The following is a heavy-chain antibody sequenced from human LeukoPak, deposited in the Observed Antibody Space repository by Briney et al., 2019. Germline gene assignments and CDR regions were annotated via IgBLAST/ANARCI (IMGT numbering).Heavy chain of an antibody. Sequence: SETLSLTCTVSGGSINSYYWSWIRQPPGKGLEWIGYIYSSGNTNYNPSLKSRVTISVDTSKNQCSLRLNSVTAADTAVYYCARDQPSTSCFDYWGQGTLVTVSS. V-gene: IGHV4-59*01. CDR1: GGSINSYY. CDR2: IYSSGNT. CDR3: ARDQPSTSCFDY. D-gene: IGHD2-2*01. J-gene: IGHJ4*02.